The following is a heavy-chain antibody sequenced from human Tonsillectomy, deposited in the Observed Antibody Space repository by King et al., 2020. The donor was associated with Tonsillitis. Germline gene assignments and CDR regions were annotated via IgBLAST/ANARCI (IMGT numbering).Heavy chain of an antibody. Sequence: VQLVESGAEVKKPGSSVKVSCKASGGTFNSHGISWVRQAPGQGLEWMGGIIPVFGTSNYAQKFQGRVTITADESTSTAYMELTSLRSEDTAVYYCARAQTDYYYDSSAYDKWFDPWGQGTLVTVSA. CDR3: ARAQTDYYYDSSAYDKWFDP. V-gene: IGHV1-69*01. CDR1: GGTFNSHG. CDR2: IIPVFGTS. J-gene: IGHJ5*02. D-gene: IGHD3-22*01.